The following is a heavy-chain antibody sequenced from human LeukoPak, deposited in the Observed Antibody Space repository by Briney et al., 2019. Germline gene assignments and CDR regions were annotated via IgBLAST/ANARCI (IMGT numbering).Heavy chain of an antibody. J-gene: IGHJ4*02. CDR3: ARVGYDSSAPADY. V-gene: IGHV4-34*01. CDR1: GGSFSGYY. CDR2: INHSGST. Sequence: SEPLSLTCAVYGGSFSGYYWSWIRQPPGKRLEWIGEINHSGSTNYNPSLKSRVTISVDTSKNQFSLKLSSVTAADTAVYYCARVGYDSSAPADYWGQGTLVTVSS. D-gene: IGHD3-22*01.